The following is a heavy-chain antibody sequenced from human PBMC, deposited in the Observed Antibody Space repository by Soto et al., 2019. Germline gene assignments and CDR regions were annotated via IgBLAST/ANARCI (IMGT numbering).Heavy chain of an antibody. CDR1: GGSISSYY. D-gene: IGHD5-12*01. CDR3: ARSRYSGYDSVDY. V-gene: IGHV4-59*01. CDR2: IYYSGST. Sequence: QVQLQESGPGLVKPSETLSLTCTVSGGSISSYYWSWIRQPPGKGLEWIGYIYYSGSTNYNPSLKSRVTISVDTSKNQFSLKLSSVTAADTAVYYCARSRYSGYDSVDYWGQGTLVTVSP. J-gene: IGHJ4*02.